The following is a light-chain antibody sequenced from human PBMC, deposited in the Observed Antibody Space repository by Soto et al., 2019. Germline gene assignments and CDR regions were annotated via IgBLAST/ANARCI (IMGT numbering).Light chain of an antibody. J-gene: IGLJ2*01. CDR2: EGT. Sequence: QSALTQPASVSGSPGQSITISCTGTSSDVGNSNFVSWYQHHPGKAPKLMIYEGTKLSSGVSNRFSGSKSGNTASLTISGLQAEDEADYYCCSYAGDVTVLFGGGTKLTVL. CDR3: CSYAGDVTVL. V-gene: IGLV2-23*01. CDR1: SSDVGNSNF.